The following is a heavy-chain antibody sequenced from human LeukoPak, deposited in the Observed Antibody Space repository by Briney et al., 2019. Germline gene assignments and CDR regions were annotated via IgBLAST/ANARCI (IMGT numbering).Heavy chain of an antibody. J-gene: IGHJ4*02. Sequence: ASVTVSCKVSGYTLTELSMHWVRQAPGKGLERMGGFDPEDGETIYAQKFQGRVTMTEDTSTDTAYMELSSLRSEDTAVYYCATPGDTAMVRPLDYWGQGTLVTVSS. D-gene: IGHD5-18*01. CDR1: GYTLTELS. V-gene: IGHV1-24*01. CDR3: ATPGDTAMVRPLDY. CDR2: FDPEDGET.